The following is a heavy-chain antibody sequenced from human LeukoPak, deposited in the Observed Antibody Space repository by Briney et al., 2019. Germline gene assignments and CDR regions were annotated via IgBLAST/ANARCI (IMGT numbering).Heavy chain of an antibody. Sequence: GRSLRLSCAASGFAFSTYAMHWVRQAPGKGIEWLAFMSYDGGDKYYAESVKGRFTISRDNSKNTLYLQMNSLRADDTAVYYCARDRPNSYQPGGYWGQGTLVTVSS. D-gene: IGHD2-2*01. CDR2: MSYDGGDK. V-gene: IGHV3-30*01. CDR1: GFAFSTYA. CDR3: ARDRPNSYQPGGY. J-gene: IGHJ4*02.